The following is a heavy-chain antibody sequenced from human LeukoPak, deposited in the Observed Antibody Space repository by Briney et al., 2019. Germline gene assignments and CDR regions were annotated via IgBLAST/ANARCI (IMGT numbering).Heavy chain of an antibody. D-gene: IGHD3-22*01. CDR2: IYPGDSET. Sequence: GESLKISCKVSGHTFTTYWIGWVRQMPGKGLEWMGIIYPGDSETRHSPSFQGQVTISADKSISTAYLQWSSLKASDTAMYYCARHYYDSSGYALFDDWGQGTLVTVSS. J-gene: IGHJ4*02. CDR3: ARHYYDSSGYALFDD. V-gene: IGHV5-51*01. CDR1: GHTFTTYW.